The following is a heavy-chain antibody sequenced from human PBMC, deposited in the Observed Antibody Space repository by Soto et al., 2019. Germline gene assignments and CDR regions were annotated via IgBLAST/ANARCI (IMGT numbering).Heavy chain of an antibody. CDR2: ISSSSGYI. CDR1: GFTFSTYS. J-gene: IGHJ6*02. Sequence: EVQLVESGGVLVKPGGSPRLSCAASGFTFSTYSMNWFRQAPGKGLEWVSSISSSSGYIYYADSVKGRFTISRDDAKNSLSLQMNSLRAEDTAVYYCARVRSYSYGQGYGMDVWGQGTTVTVSS. V-gene: IGHV3-21*01. D-gene: IGHD5-18*01. CDR3: ARVRSYSYGQGYGMDV.